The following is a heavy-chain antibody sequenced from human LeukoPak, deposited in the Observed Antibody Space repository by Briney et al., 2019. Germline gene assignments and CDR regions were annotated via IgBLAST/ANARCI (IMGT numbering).Heavy chain of an antibody. D-gene: IGHD3-3*01. CDR1: GFTFSSYW. CDR3: ARDGGGITIFGVVRRYGMDV. Sequence: PGGSLRLSCAASGFTFSSYWMSWVRQAPGKGLEWVANIKQDGSEKYYVDSVKGRFTISRDNAKNSLYLRMNSLRAEDTAVYYCARDGGGITIFGVVRRYGMDVWGQGTTVTVSS. J-gene: IGHJ6*02. V-gene: IGHV3-7*05. CDR2: IKQDGSEK.